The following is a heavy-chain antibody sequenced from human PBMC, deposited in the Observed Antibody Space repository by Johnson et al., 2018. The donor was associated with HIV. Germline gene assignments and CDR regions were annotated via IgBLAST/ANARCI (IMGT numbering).Heavy chain of an antibody. J-gene: IGHJ3*02. Sequence: QVQLVESGGGLVKPRGSLRLSCAGSGFRFSDYYMSWIRQAPGKGLEWVSYISSSGSTIYYADFVKGRFTISRDNAKKSLDLQMNSLRAEDTAVYYCARESGYQIWGAFDIWGHGTMVTVSS. CDR1: GFRFSDYY. D-gene: IGHD5-12*01. CDR3: ARESGYQIWGAFDI. CDR2: ISSSGSTI. V-gene: IGHV3-11*04.